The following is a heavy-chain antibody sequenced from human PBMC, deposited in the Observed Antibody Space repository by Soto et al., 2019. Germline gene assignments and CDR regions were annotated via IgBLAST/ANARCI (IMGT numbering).Heavy chain of an antibody. CDR3: ARGAGYSSGWYDY. D-gene: IGHD6-19*01. V-gene: IGHV3-53*04. CDR1: GFTVSSNF. CDR2: IYSGGTT. Sequence: EVQLVESGGGLVQPGGSLRLSCAASGFTVSSNFMSWVRQAPGKGLEWVSVIYSGGTTYYADSVKCRFTISRHNSKNTLYLQMTSLRAEATAVYYCARGAGYSSGWYDYWGQGTLVTVAS. J-gene: IGHJ4*02.